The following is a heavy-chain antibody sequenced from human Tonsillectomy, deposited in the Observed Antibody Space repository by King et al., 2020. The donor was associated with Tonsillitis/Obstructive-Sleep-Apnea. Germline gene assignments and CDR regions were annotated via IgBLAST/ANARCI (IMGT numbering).Heavy chain of an antibody. CDR1: GYSFTNYW. CDR2: IDPTDSYT. V-gene: IGHV5-10-1*03. Sequence: QLVQSGAEVKRPGESLRISCKGSGYSFTNYWITWVRQMPGKGLEWMGRIDPTDSYTNYSPSFQGHVTISVDKSISTAYLQWISLKASDTALYYCAGLSTRKMDYGIDVWGQGTTVSVSS. CDR3: AGLSTRKMDYGIDV. D-gene: IGHD5/OR15-5a*01. J-gene: IGHJ6*02.